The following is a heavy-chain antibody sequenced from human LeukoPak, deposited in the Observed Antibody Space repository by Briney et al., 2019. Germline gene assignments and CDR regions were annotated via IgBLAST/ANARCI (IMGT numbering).Heavy chain of an antibody. Sequence: PSETLSLTCTVSGGSISSYYWSWIRQPPGKGLEWVGYIYYSGSTNYNPSLKSRVTISVDTSKNQFFLKLSSVTAADTAVYYCARGNMCGGDCYIFDYWGQGTLVTVSS. CDR1: GGSISSYY. V-gene: IGHV4-59*01. CDR2: IYYSGST. D-gene: IGHD2-21*02. J-gene: IGHJ4*02. CDR3: ARGNMCGGDCYIFDY.